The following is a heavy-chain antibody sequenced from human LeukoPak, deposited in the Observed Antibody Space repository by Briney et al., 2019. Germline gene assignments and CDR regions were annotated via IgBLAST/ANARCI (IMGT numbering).Heavy chain of an antibody. CDR2: ISGDGVNA. Sequence: GGSLRLSCAASGFTFSGYAMPWVRQAPGKGLQWLIVISGDGVNAYYADSVKGRFTISRDNAKNTIFLQINSLRAEDTAVYYCARVVEWFYGMDVWGQGTTVIVSS. CDR3: ARVVEWFYGMDV. J-gene: IGHJ6*02. V-gene: IGHV3-30-3*01. D-gene: IGHD3-3*01. CDR1: GFTFSGYA.